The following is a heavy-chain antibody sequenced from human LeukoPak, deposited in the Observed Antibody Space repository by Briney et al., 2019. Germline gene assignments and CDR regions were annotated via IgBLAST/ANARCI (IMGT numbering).Heavy chain of an antibody. CDR2: ISSSSSTI. D-gene: IGHD3-16*01. Sequence: GGSLRLSCAASGFTFSSYSMNWVRQAPGKGLEWVSYISSSSSTIYYADSVKGRFTISRDNAKNSLYLQMSSLRAEDTAVYYCARDPFGGPMGHWGQGTLVTVSS. J-gene: IGHJ4*02. V-gene: IGHV3-48*01. CDR1: GFTFSSYS. CDR3: ARDPFGGPMGH.